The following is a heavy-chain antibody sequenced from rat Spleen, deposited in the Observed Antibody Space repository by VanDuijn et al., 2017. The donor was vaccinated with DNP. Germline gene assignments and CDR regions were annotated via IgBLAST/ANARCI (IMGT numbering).Heavy chain of an antibody. CDR1: GFNFNDYW. CDR2: INKDSSTI. V-gene: IGHV4-2*01. Sequence: EVQVVESGGGLVQPGRSLKLSCAASGFNFNDYWMGWVRQAPGKGLEWIGEINKDSSTINYTPSLKDKFTISRDNAQNTLYLQMSKLGSEDTAIYYCARYYYDGTYYYLYVMDAWGQGASVTVSS. CDR3: ARYYYDGTYYYLYVMDA. D-gene: IGHD1-12*02. J-gene: IGHJ4*01.